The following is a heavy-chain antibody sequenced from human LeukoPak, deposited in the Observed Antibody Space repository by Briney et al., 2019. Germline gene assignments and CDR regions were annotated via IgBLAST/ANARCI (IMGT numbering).Heavy chain of an antibody. CDR1: GYTVSSNY. D-gene: IGHD6-13*01. Sequence: PGGSLRLSCAASGYTVSSNYMSWVRQAPGKGLEWVSVIYSGGSTYYADSVKGRFTISRDNSKNTLYLQMNSLRAEDTAVYYCAREGVAAAGIDYWGQGTLVTVSS. CDR3: AREGVAAAGIDY. V-gene: IGHV3-53*01. CDR2: IYSGGST. J-gene: IGHJ4*02.